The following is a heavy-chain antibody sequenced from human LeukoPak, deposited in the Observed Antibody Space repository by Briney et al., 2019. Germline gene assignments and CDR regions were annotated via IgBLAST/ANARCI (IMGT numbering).Heavy chain of an antibody. J-gene: IGHJ4*02. V-gene: IGHV1-69*05. Sequence: SVTVSCKASGGTFSYCTISWVRQAPGQGLEWMGRIIPIFGTTDYAQKFQGRVTMTTDESTSTAYMELSSLTSEDTAVYYCAREPVPRSSGLQYWGQGTPVTVSS. D-gene: IGHD3-22*01. CDR3: AREPVPRSSGLQY. CDR1: GGTFSYCT. CDR2: IIPIFGTT.